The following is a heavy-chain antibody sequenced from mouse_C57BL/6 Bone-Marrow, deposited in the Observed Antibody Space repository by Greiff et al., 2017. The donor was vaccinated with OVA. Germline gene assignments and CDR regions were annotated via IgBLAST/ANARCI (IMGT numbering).Heavy chain of an antibody. CDR2: IYPRSGNT. CDR3: ASCDSSGFAY. CDR1: GYTFTSYG. D-gene: IGHD3-2*02. J-gene: IGHJ3*01. V-gene: IGHV1-81*01. Sequence: VQLQQSGAELARPGASVKLSCKASGYTFTSYGISWVKQRTGKGLEWIGEIYPRSGNTYYNEKLKGKATLTADKSSSTAYMELRSLTSEDSAVYFCASCDSSGFAYWGQGTLVTVSA.